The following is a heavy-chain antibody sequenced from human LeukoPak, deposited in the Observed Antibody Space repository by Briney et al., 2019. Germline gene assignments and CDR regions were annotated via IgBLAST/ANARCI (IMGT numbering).Heavy chain of an antibody. V-gene: IGHV3-30*19. CDR3: AREALRYFDY. D-gene: IGHD3-9*01. CDR2: ISYDGSNK. CDR1: GFTFSNYG. Sequence: HPGGSLRLSCAASGFTFSNYGVHWVRQAPGKGLEWVTLISYDGSNKYYTDSVRGRFSISRDNSKTAVYLQMNRLRVDDTAVYYCAREALRYFDYWGQGILVTVSS. J-gene: IGHJ4*02.